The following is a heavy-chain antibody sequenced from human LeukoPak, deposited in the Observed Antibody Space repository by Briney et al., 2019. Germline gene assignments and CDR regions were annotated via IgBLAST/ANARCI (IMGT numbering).Heavy chain of an antibody. CDR2: IYYSGST. D-gene: IGHD3-3*01. CDR1: GGSISSSSYY. Sequence: KPSETLSLTCTVSGGSISSSSYYWGWIRQPPGKGLEWIGSIYYSGSTYYNPSLKSRVTISVDTSKNQFSLKLGSVTAADTAVYYCAREGPIQFLEQIDFWGQGSLAIVSS. J-gene: IGHJ4*02. V-gene: IGHV4-39*07. CDR3: AREGPIQFLEQIDF.